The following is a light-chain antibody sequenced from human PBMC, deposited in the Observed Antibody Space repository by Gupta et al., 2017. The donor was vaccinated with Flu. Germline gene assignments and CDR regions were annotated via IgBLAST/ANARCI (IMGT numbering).Light chain of an antibody. CDR1: SSDVGGYNY. Sequence: QSALTQPRSVSGSPGQSVTISCTGTSSDVGGYNYVSCYQQHPGKAPKVMFYDVNKRPSGVPDRFAGSTSGNTASLTISGLQAEDEADYYCCSYAGTYTGVFGGGTKLTVL. V-gene: IGLV2-11*01. J-gene: IGLJ3*02. CDR3: CSYAGTYTGV. CDR2: DVN.